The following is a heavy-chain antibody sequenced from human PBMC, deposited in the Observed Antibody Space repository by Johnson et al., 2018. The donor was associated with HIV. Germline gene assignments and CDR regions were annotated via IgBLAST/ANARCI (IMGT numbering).Heavy chain of an antibody. CDR3: ARGPFRCDFWSGFNSHDAFDI. D-gene: IGHD3-3*01. J-gene: IGHJ3*02. Sequence: QVQLVESGGGLVKPGGSLSLSCAASGFTFSDYYMAWIRQAPGEGLVCVSYIRSGGRAMYYSDSVKGRFTNSWDDGKNSLYLQMNRLRAEDTATYFCARGPFRCDFWSGFNSHDAFDIWGRGTMVTVS. CDR2: IRSGGRAM. V-gene: IGHV3-11*04. CDR1: GFTFSDYY.